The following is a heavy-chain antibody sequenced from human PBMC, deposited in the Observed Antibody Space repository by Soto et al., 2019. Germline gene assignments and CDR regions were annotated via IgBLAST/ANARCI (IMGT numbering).Heavy chain of an antibody. Sequence: PSETLSLPCSVSDASMSSFYSHWIRQSPGKGLDWIGYVYQTGSTNYNPCLKSRVTRSVATSKNQFSLELRSVTAADTAVYFCANAFSRDYFDYRGQGILVTDSS. CDR3: ANAFSRDYFDY. D-gene: IGHD3-16*01. J-gene: IGHJ4*02. V-gene: IGHV4-59*03. CDR2: VYQTGST. CDR1: DASMSSFY.